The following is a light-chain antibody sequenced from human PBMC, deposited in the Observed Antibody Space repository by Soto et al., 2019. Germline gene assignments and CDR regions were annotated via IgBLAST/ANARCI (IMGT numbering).Light chain of an antibody. J-gene: IGLJ1*01. Sequence: QSALTQPPSVSLAPGQRVTISCTGSSSNIGGAYDVHWYQQLPGTAPKLLIYADKYRPSGVPDRFSGSKSGTSASLAITGLQAEDEADYYCQSYDSSLNGYVFGTGTKVTVL. V-gene: IGLV1-40*01. CDR1: SSNIGGAYD. CDR3: QSYDSSLNGYV. CDR2: ADK.